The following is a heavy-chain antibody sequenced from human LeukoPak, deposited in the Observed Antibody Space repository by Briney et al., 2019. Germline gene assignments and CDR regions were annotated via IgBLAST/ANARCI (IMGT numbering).Heavy chain of an antibody. CDR2: ISSSGSHI. CDR3: AGLPDLALTPSAPVGFDP. V-gene: IGHV3-21*06. Sequence: GGSLRLSCAASGFTLSIYSMNWVRQAPGKGLEWVSCISSSGSHIYYSDSVKGRFTISRDYAKNSLYLQMNSLRAEDTAVYYCAGLPDLALTPSAPVGFDPWGQGTLVAVSS. J-gene: IGHJ5*02. CDR1: GFTLSIYS. D-gene: IGHD2-8*01.